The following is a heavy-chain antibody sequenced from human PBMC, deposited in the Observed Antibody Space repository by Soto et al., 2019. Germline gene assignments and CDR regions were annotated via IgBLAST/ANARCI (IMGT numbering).Heavy chain of an antibody. CDR1: GYTLIELS. Sequence: SVKVSCQXSGYTLIELSMLWVRQAPGKAREWTGGLDHEDGETIYAQKSQGRVTMTEDTSTDTAYMELSSLRSEDTAAYYCATLTRIYCSSTSCYDTNCYYYGMDVWGQGTTVTVSS. D-gene: IGHD2-2*01. V-gene: IGHV1-24*01. J-gene: IGHJ6*02. CDR3: ATLTRIYCSSTSCYDTNCYYYGMDV. CDR2: LDHEDGET.